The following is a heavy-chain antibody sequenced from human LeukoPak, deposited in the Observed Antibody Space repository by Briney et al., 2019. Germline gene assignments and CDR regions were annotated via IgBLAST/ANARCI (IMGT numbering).Heavy chain of an antibody. V-gene: IGHV1-8*01. J-gene: IGHJ6*02. Sequence: ASVKVSCKASGYTFTSYDINWVRYATGQGLEWMGWMSPNSGDTGYAQKFQGRVTMTRDTSISTAYMELSSLRSEDTAVYYCARTEIAVAGYYGMDVWGQGTTVTVSS. D-gene: IGHD6-19*01. CDR2: MSPNSGDT. CDR1: GYTFTSYD. CDR3: ARTEIAVAGYYGMDV.